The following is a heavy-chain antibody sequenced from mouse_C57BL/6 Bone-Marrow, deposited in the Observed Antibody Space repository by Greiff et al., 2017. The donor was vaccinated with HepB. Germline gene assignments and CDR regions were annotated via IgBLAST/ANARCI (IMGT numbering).Heavy chain of an antibody. D-gene: IGHD2-1*01. CDR2: IDPEDGET. CDR3: ADYGNYAWFAY. V-gene: IGHV14-2*01. CDR1: GFNIKDYY. J-gene: IGHJ3*01. Sequence: EVKVEESGAELVKPGASVKLSCTASGFNIKDYYMHWVKQRTEQGLEWIGRIDPEDGETKYAPKFQGKATITADTSSNTAYLQLSSLTSEDTAVYYCADYGNYAWFAYWGQGTLVTVSA.